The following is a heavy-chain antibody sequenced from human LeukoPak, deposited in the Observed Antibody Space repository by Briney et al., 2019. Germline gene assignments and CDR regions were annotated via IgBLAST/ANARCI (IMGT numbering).Heavy chain of an antibody. D-gene: IGHD3-16*02. V-gene: IGHV3-23*01. J-gene: IGHJ4*02. CDR1: GFTFSSYA. CDR3: AKTGLRLGELSSTFALYYFDY. Sequence: PGGSLRLSCAASGFTFSSYAMSWVRQAPGKGLKWVSAISGSGGSTYYADSVKGRFTISRDNSKNTLYLQMNSLRAEDTAVYYCAKTGLRLGELSSTFALYYFDYWGQGTLVTVSS. CDR2: ISGSGGST.